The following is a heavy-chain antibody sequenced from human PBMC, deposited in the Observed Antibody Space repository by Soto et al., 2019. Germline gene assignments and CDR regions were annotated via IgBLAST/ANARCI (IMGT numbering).Heavy chain of an antibody. D-gene: IGHD4-17*01. CDR1: GGSISSYY. CDR2: IYYSGST. V-gene: IGHV4-59*01. Sequence: SETLSLTCTVSGGSISSYYWSWIRQPPGKGLEWIGYIYYSGSTNYNPSLKSRVTISVDTSKNQFSLELSSLRSEDTAVYYCASRADSTVTTPGYYYYGMHVWGQGTTVTVSS. J-gene: IGHJ6*02. CDR3: ASRADSTVTTPGYYYYGMHV.